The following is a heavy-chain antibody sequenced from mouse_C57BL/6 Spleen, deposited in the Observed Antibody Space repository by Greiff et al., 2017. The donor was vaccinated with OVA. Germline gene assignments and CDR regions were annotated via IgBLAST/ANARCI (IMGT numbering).Heavy chain of an antibody. CDR3: ARRSRLDYAMDY. CDR2: IYPSDSET. CDR1: GYTFTSYW. V-gene: IGHV1-61*01. Sequence: QVQLQQPGAELVRPGSSVKLSCKASGYTFTSYWMDWVKQRPGQGLEWIGNIYPSDSETHYNQKFKDKATLTVDKSSSPAYMQLSSLTSEDSAVYYCARRSRLDYAMDYWGQGTSVTVSS. J-gene: IGHJ4*01.